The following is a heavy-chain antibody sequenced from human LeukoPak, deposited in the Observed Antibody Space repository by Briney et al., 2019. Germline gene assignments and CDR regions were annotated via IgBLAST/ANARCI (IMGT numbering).Heavy chain of an antibody. CDR2: IYSSGST. CDR3: ARDLRGYSYGYDAV. J-gene: IGHJ4*02. CDR1: GFTVSSNY. Sequence: GGSLGLSCAASGFTVSSNYMSWVRQAPGKGLEWVSVIYSSGSTYYADSVKGRFTISRDNSKNTLYLQMNSLRAEDTAVYYCARDLRGYSYGYDAVWGQGTLVTVSS. V-gene: IGHV3-53*01. D-gene: IGHD5-18*01.